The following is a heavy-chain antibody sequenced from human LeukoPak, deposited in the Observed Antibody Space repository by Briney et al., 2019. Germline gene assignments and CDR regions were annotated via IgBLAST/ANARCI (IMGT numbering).Heavy chain of an antibody. J-gene: IGHJ3*02. CDR3: SIAEPDAFDI. Sequence: ASVKVSCKASGYTFTSYDINWVRQATGQGLEWMGWMNPNSGNTGYAQKFQGRVTMARNTSISTAYMKLSSLRSVDPPVYYCSIAEPDAFDIWGQGTMVTVSS. V-gene: IGHV1-8*01. CDR2: MNPNSGNT. CDR1: GYTFTSYD.